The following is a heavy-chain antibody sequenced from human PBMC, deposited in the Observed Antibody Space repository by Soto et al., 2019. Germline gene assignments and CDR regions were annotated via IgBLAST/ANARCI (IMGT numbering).Heavy chain of an antibody. CDR1: GFTFSSYA. CDR3: AKILMRNTRGGYGY. J-gene: IGHJ4*02. D-gene: IGHD3-22*01. V-gene: IGHV3-23*01. Sequence: GGSLRLSCAASGFTFSSYAMSWVRQAPGKGLEWVSAISGSGGSTYYADSVKGRFTISRDNSKNTLYLQMNSLRAEDTAVYYCAKILMRNTRGGYGYWGQGTLVTVSS. CDR2: ISGSGGST.